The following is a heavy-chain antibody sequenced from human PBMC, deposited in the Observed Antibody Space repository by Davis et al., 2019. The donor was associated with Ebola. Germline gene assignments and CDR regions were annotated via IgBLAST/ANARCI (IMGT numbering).Heavy chain of an antibody. CDR2: INPSGGST. D-gene: IGHD3-10*01. Sequence: ASVKVSCKASGYTFTSYYMHWVRQAPGQGLEWMGIINPSGGSTSYAQKFQGRVTMTRDTSTSTVYMELSSLRSDDTAVYYCARGITMVRGPGGNWFDPWGQGTLVTVSS. CDR1: GYTFTSYY. V-gene: IGHV1-46*01. J-gene: IGHJ5*02. CDR3: ARGITMVRGPGGNWFDP.